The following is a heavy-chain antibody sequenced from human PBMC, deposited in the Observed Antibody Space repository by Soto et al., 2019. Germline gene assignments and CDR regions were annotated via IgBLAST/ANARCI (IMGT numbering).Heavy chain of an antibody. CDR2: ITTDKGKT. Sequence: QVQLVQSGPEVKKPGASVKVSCKTSGYTFTSFGISWVRQAPGQGLEWMGWITTDKGKTNYAQKFQGRVTMTTDTATSTASMSRRSLRSDDTAVYYCATRSPSFDYWGQGTLVTVSS. J-gene: IGHJ4*02. V-gene: IGHV1-18*01. CDR1: GYTFTSFG. CDR3: ATRSPSFDY.